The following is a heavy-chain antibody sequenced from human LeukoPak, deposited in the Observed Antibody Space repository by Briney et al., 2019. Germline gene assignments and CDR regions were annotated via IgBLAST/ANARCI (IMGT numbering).Heavy chain of an antibody. CDR1: VGTFSSYA. CDR3: DLVGATRYYFDY. D-gene: IGHD1-26*01. Sequence: ASVKVSFKASVGTFSSYAISGVRQAPGQGLEWMGRIIPILGIANYAQKFQGRVTITADKYTSTAYMELSSLRSEDTAVYYCDLVGATRYYFDYWGQGTLVTVSS. CDR2: IIPILGIA. V-gene: IGHV1-69*04. J-gene: IGHJ4*02.